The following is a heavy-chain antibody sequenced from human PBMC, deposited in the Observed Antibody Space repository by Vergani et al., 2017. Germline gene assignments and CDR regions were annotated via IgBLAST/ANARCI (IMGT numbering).Heavy chain of an antibody. Sequence: EVQLLESGGGLVQPGGSLRLSCAASGFTFIMHAMSWVRQAPGKGLEWVSTLSASDRRTHYADSVKGRFTISRDNSKNTLFLHMNSLRPEDTAVYFCTKGSVYYHDSAGHGYDPYTGFDLWGQGTLVTVSS. D-gene: IGHD5-12*01. CDR2: LSASDRRT. CDR3: TKGSVYYHDSAGHGYDPYTGFDL. J-gene: IGHJ3*01. CDR1: GFTFIMHA. V-gene: IGHV3-23*01.